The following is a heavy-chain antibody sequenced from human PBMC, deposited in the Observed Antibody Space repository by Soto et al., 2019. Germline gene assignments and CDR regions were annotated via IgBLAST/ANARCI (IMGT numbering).Heavy chain of an antibody. J-gene: IGHJ6*02. CDR1: GYSFTNYW. Sequence: GESLKISCKGSGYSFTNYWIGWVRQMPGKGLEWMGIIYPGDSDTRYSPSFQGQVTISADKSISTAYLQWSSLKASDTAMYYCARQDGGYYYDTSGYYSSMEVWGQGTTVTVSS. V-gene: IGHV5-51*01. CDR3: ARQDGGYYYDTSGYYSSMEV. CDR2: IYPGDSDT. D-gene: IGHD3-22*01.